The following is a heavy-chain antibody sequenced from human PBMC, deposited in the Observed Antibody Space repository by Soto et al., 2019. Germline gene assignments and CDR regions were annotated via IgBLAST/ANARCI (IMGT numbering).Heavy chain of an antibody. CDR1: GGSVSSDNYY. Sequence: QVQLQESGPGLVKPSETLSLTCTVSGGSVSSDNYYWSWIRQPPGKGLEWIGYIYYSGSTNYNPSLTSRVTISVDTSKNQFSLTLSSVTAADTAVYYCAREVRYHTLDYWGQGTLVTVSS. CDR3: AREVRYHTLDY. CDR2: IYYSGST. D-gene: IGHD3-9*01. V-gene: IGHV4-61*01. J-gene: IGHJ4*02.